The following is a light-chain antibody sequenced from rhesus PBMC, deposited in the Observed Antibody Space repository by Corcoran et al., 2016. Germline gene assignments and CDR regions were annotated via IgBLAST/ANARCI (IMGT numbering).Light chain of an antibody. CDR3: QQYNDLLS. CDR2: DTS. J-gene: IGKJ2*01. V-gene: IGKV3-10*02. Sequence: QVILTQSPATLSLSPGERATLSCRASQSVSSYSAGYQQKPGQAPRLLIFDTSSRATGIPDSFSGSGYCTDFTLTISHLEPEDVGVYHCQQYNDLLSFGQGTKVEIK. CDR1: QSVSSY.